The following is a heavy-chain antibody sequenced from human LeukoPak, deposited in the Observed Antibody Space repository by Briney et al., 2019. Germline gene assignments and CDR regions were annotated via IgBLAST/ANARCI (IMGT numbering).Heavy chain of an antibody. CDR2: ISSSGSSI. CDR3: AVDYGGKSGAFDI. D-gene: IGHD4-23*01. V-gene: IGHV3-48*03. CDR1: GFTSSSYE. J-gene: IGHJ3*02. Sequence: GGSLRLSCAASGFTSSSYEISWVRQAPGKGLEWVSYISSSGSSIHYADSVKGRFTISRDNAKNSLYLQMNSLRAEDTAVYYCAVDYGGKSGAFDIWGQGTMVTVSS.